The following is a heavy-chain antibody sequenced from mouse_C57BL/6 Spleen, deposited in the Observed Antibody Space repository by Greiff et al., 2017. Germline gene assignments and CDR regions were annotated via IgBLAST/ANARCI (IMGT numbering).Heavy chain of an antibody. CDR3: ARSYYGNYEGYAMDY. D-gene: IGHD2-10*01. J-gene: IGHJ4*01. Sequence: LQQSGAELVRPGASVKMSCKASGYTFTSSNMHWVKQTPRQGLEWIGAIYPGNGDTSYNQKFKGKATLTVDKSSSTAYMQLSSLTSEDSAVYFCARSYYGNYEGYAMDYWGQGTSVTVAS. CDR2: IYPGNGDT. V-gene: IGHV1-12*01. CDR1: GYTFTSSN.